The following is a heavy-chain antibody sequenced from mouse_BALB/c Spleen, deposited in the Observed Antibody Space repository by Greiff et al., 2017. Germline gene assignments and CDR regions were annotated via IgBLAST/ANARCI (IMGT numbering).Heavy chain of an antibody. CDR3: ARHPRGPYYAMDY. Sequence: VQLQESGAELAKPGASVKMSCKASGYTFTSYWMHWVKQRPGQGLEWIGYINPSTGYTEYNQKFKDKATLTADKSSSTAYMQLSSLTSEDSAVYYCARHPRGPYYAMDYWGQGTSVTVSS. CDR1: GYTFTSYW. V-gene: IGHV1-7*01. CDR2: INPSTGYT. J-gene: IGHJ4*01.